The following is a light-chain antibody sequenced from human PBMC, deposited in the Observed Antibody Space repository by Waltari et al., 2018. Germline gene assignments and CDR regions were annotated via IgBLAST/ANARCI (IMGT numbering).Light chain of an antibody. CDR1: QGISSY. CDR2: DAF. Sequence: DIQLTQSPSFLSASVGDRVTITSRASQGISSYLAWYQKKPGEAPKLLIYDAFTLQSGVPSRFSGSGSGTDFTLTISSLQPEDFATYYCQQLNSYPYTFGQGTKLEI. V-gene: IGKV1-9*01. CDR3: QQLNSYPYT. J-gene: IGKJ2*01.